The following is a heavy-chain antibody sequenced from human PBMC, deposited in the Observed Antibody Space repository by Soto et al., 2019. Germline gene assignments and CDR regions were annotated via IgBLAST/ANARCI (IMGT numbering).Heavy chain of an antibody. CDR2: INPNGGST. CDR1: GYTFIHYY. J-gene: IGHJ4*02. V-gene: IGHV1-46*01. CDR3: ARSLLQGDF. D-gene: IGHD2-21*01. Sequence: QVQLVQSGAEVKKPGASVKVSCKASGYTFIHYYIHWVRQAPGQGLEWMAIINPNGGSTNYAQKFQGRVTVTSDTSTSTVSMALNSLGSDDTDVYFCARSLLQGDFWGQGTLVTVSS.